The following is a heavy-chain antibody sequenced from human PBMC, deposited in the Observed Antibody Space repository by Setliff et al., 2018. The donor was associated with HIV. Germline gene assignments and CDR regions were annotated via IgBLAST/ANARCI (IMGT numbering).Heavy chain of an antibody. CDR2: INTETGNP. J-gene: IGHJ4*02. V-gene: IGHV7-4-1*02. D-gene: IGHD2-8*02. CDR1: GYTLTTYG. Sequence: ASVKVSCKASGYTLTTYGISWVRQAPGQGPEWMGWINTETGNPMYAQGFRGRLVFSLDASVNTAYLQINSLKAEDTAMYYCARVGSYWSTFDYWGQGALVTVS. CDR3: ARVGSYWSTFDY.